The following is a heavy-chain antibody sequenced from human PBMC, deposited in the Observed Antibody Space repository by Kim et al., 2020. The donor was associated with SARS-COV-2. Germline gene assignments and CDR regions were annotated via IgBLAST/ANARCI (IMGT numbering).Heavy chain of an antibody. D-gene: IGHD3-10*01. V-gene: IGHV4-31*03. CDR2: IYYSGST. CDR1: GGSISSGGYY. Sequence: SETLSLTCTVSGGSISSGGYYWSWIRQHPGKGLEWIGYIYYSGSTYYNPSLKSRVTISVDTSKNQFSLKLSSVTAADTAVYYCARRPRQDANFDYWGQGTLVTVSS. CDR3: ARRPRQDANFDY. J-gene: IGHJ4*02.